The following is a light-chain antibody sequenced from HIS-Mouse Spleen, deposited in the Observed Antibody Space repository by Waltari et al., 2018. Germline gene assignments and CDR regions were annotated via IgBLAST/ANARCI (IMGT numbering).Light chain of an antibody. V-gene: IGLV3-25*03. J-gene: IGLJ2*01. Sequence: SYELTQPPSVSVSPGQTARITCSGDALPKQYAYWYQQKPGQAPVLGIYKDSERPSGIPERFSGSSSGTTVTLTISGVQAEDEADDYCQSADSSGTYSVVFGGGTKLTVL. CDR1: ALPKQY. CDR3: QSADSSGTYSVV. CDR2: KDS.